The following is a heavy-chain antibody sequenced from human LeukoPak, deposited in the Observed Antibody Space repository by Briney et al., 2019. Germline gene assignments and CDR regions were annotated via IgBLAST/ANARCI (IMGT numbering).Heavy chain of an antibody. Sequence: GASVKVSCKASGYTFTTYYMHWVRQAPRQGLEWMGIINPSRGSTSYAQKFQGRVTMTRDTSTSTVYMELSSLRSEDTAIYYCARVLGAHRYGSIDHWGQGTLVTVSS. J-gene: IGHJ4*02. V-gene: IGHV1-46*01. CDR2: INPSRGST. D-gene: IGHD5-18*01. CDR1: GYTFTTYY. CDR3: ARVLGAHRYGSIDH.